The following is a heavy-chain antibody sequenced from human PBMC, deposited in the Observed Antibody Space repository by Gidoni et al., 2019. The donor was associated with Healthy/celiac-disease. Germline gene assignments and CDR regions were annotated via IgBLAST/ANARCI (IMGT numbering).Heavy chain of an antibody. CDR2: ITHSGST. CDR3: ARALGGSYPNLDY. CDR1: GGSFSGYY. J-gene: IGHJ4*02. D-gene: IGHD1-26*01. V-gene: IGHV4-34*01. Sequence: QVQLQQWGAGLLKPSETLSLTCAVYGGSFSGYYWSWIRQPPGKGLEWMWEITHSGSTNYNPSRKSRVTRSGDTAKNQFSLKLSSVTAADTAVYYCARALGGSYPNLDYGGQGTLVTVS.